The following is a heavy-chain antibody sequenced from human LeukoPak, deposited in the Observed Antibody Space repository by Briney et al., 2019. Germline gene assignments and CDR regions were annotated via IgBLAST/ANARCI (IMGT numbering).Heavy chain of an antibody. CDR3: ARGWTTGSFDY. D-gene: IGHD4-17*01. CDR1: GFTFSSYE. CDR2: ISSSGSTI. V-gene: IGHV3-48*03. J-gene: IGHJ4*02. Sequence: PGGSLRLSCAASGFTFSSYEMNWVRQAPGKGLEWVSYISSSGSTIYYADSVKGRFTISRDNAKNSLYLQMNSLRAEDTALYYCARGWTTGSFDYWGQGTLVTVSS.